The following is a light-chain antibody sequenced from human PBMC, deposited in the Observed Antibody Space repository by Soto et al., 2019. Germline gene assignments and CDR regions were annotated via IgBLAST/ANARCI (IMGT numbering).Light chain of an antibody. CDR1: QTVSNNY. CDR3: QQYGRT. V-gene: IGKV3-20*01. Sequence: ENVLTPSPGTLSLSPGEGATLSCRASQTVSNNYLAWYQQKPGQAPRLLIYGASSRAAGIPDRFRGSGSGTDFTLTINRLEPEDFAMYYCQQYGRTFGQGTKVEMK. CDR2: GAS. J-gene: IGKJ1*01.